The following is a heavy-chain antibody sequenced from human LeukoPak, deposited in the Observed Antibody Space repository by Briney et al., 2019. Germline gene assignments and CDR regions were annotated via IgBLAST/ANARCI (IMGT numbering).Heavy chain of an antibody. CDR3: ARVGYSGYGT. Sequence: PSGTLSLTCAASGVSISSYYWSWIRQPPGKGLEWIGYIYYSGSTNYNPSLKSRVSISVDTTKNQFSLKLSSVTAADTAVYYCARVGYSGYGTWSQGTLVTVSS. V-gene: IGHV4-59*01. J-gene: IGHJ4*02. CDR1: GVSISSYY. CDR2: IYYSGST. D-gene: IGHD5-12*01.